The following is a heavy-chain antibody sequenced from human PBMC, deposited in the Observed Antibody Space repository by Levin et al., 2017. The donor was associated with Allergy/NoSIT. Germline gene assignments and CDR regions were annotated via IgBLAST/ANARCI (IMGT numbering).Heavy chain of an antibody. CDR1: GFTFSDYY. D-gene: IGHD3-22*01. J-gene: IGHJ6*02. CDR3: ARDASTFYYDSSGYYYAHDYYDDGMDV. Sequence: GGSLRLSCAASGFTFSDYYMSWIRQAPGKGLEWVSYISSSGSTIYYADSVKGRFTISRDNAKNSLYLQMNSLRAEDTAVYYCARDASTFYYDSSGYYYAHDYYDDGMDVWGQGTTVTVSS. CDR2: ISSSGSTI. V-gene: IGHV3-11*01.